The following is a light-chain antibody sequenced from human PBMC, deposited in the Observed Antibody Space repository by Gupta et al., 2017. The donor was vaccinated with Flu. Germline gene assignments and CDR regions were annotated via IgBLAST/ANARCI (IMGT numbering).Light chain of an antibody. Sequence: DIQLTQSPSFLSASVGDRVTITCRASQGISSYLAWYQQKPGKAPKLLIYAASTLQSGVPSRFSGSGSGTEFTLTISSLQPEDFATYYFQQRNSSQFTFGHGTKVDIK. V-gene: IGKV1-9*01. J-gene: IGKJ3*01. CDR1: QGISSY. CDR3: QQRNSSQFT. CDR2: AAS.